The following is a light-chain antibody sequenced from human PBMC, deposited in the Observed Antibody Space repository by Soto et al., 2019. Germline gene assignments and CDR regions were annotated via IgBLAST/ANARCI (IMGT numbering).Light chain of an antibody. CDR1: QTISSW. V-gene: IGKV1-5*03. CDR2: KAS. CDR3: QHYNSYSEA. Sequence: IDTTQRPSTLSGVLGHSLTIAPGASQTISSWLAWYQQKPGKAPKLLIYKASTLKSGVPSRFSGSGSGTEFTLTISSLQPDDFATYYCQHYNSYSEAFGQGTKVDIK. J-gene: IGKJ1*01.